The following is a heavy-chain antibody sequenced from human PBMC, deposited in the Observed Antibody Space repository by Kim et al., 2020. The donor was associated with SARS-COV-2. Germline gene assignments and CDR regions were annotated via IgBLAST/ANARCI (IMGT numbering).Heavy chain of an antibody. J-gene: IGHJ6*02. CDR1: GYTFTNYY. CDR3: ARDGDTALVIGGPNYYYGMDV. CDR2: IDPSGGST. D-gene: IGHD5-18*01. Sequence: ASVKVSCKASGYTFTNYYMHWVRQAPGQGLEWMGIIDPSGGSTRYPQKFQGRVTMTRDSSTSTVYMELSSLRSDDTAVYYCARDGDTALVIGGPNYYYGMDVWGQGTTVTVSS. V-gene: IGHV1-46*01.